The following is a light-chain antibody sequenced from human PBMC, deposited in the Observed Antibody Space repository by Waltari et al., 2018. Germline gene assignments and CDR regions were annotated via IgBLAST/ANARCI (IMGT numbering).Light chain of an antibody. Sequence: EIVLTQSPGTLSLSPGESATLSCRTSKSVTRALASYQKKPGQAPRLLIYGASNRATGIPDRFSGSGSGTDFSLTISSLEPEDFAVYYCQHYLRLPVTFGQGTKVEVK. CDR3: QHYLRLPVT. V-gene: IGKV3-20*01. CDR2: GAS. CDR1: KSVTRA. J-gene: IGKJ1*01.